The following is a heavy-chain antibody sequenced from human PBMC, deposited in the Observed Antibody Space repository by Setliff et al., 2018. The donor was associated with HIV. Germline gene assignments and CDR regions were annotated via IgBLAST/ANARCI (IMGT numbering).Heavy chain of an antibody. J-gene: IGHJ3*01. CDR2: IYHSGTI. V-gene: IGHV4-39*07. CDR3: ARDRRRATQFWGGDAFDF. D-gene: IGHD3-16*01. CDR1: GGSISSGSYY. Sequence: PSETLSLTCTVSGGSISSGSYYWSWLRQPPGKGLEWIGSIYHSGTIYYNPSLKSRVTISVDTSKNQFSLNLKSVTAADTAVYYCARDRRRATQFWGGDAFDFWGQGTMVTVSS.